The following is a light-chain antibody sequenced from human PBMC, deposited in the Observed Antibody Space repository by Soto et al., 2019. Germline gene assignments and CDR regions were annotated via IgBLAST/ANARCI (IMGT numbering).Light chain of an antibody. CDR3: SSYVGNNNVV. Sequence: QSALIQPPSASGSPGQSVTISCTGTFNDVGGYNYVSWYQQHPGKAPKVIIYEVYKRPSGVPDRFSGSKSGKTASLTVSGLQADDEADYYCSSYVGNNNVVFGGGTKLTVL. V-gene: IGLV2-8*01. J-gene: IGLJ3*02. CDR2: EVY. CDR1: FNDVGGYNY.